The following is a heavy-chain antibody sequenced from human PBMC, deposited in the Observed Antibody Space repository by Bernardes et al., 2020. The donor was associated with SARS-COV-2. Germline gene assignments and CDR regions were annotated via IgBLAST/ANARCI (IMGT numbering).Heavy chain of an antibody. J-gene: IGHJ5*02. CDR3: ARRVTVTTGSAAGWFDP. Sequence: LRLSCAASGFTFSAYGMSWVRQSPGKGLEWVSFISASGGSTYYADSVKGRSTISRDNSKNTLYLQMNSLGAEDTAVYYCARRVTVTTGSAAGWFDPWGQGIFVIVAS. CDR1: GFTFSAYG. CDR2: ISASGGST. D-gene: IGHD4-17*01. V-gene: IGHV3-23*01.